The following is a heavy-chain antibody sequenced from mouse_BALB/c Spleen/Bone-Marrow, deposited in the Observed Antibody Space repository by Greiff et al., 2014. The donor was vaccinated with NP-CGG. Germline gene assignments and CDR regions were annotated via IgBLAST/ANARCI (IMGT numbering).Heavy chain of an antibody. D-gene: IGHD1-2*01. CDR1: GFSLSRYS. CDR3: ARMLLRPELSYYYTMDF. J-gene: IGHJ4*01. Sequence: VQLVESGPGLVAPSQSLSITCTVSGFSLSRYSLHWVRQPPGKGLEWLGMILGGGNTDYNSALKSRLSISKDNSKSQVFLKMNSRQTDDTAMSYCARMLLRPELSYYYTMDFWGQGTSVTVSS. V-gene: IGHV2-6-4*01. CDR2: ILGGGNT.